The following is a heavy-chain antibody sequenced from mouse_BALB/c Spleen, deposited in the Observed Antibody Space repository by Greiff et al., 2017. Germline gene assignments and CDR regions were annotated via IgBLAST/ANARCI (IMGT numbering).Heavy chain of an antibody. CDR1: GYTFTSYW. Sequence: LQQPGSELVRPGASVKLSCKASGYTFTSYWMHWVKQRPGQGLEWIGNIYPGSGSTNYDEKFKSKATLTVDTSSSTAYMQLSSLTSEDSAVYYCTRGGKNYYGPWGQGTLVTVSA. V-gene: IGHV1S22*01. D-gene: IGHD1-2*01. CDR2: IYPGSGST. CDR3: TRGGKNYYGP. J-gene: IGHJ3*01.